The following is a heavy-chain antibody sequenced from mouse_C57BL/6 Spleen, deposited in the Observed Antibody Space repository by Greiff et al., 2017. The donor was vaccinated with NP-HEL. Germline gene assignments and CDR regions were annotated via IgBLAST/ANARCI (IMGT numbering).Heavy chain of an antibody. V-gene: IGHV3-6*01. Sequence: VQLKESGPGLVKPSQSLSLTCSVTGYSITSGYYWNWIRQFPGNKLEWMGYISYDGSNNYNPSLKNRISITRDTSKNQFFLKLNSVTTEDTATYYCAIITTVVSPVYWYFDVWGTGTTVTVSS. J-gene: IGHJ1*03. CDR2: ISYDGSN. CDR3: AIITTVVSPVYWYFDV. D-gene: IGHD1-1*01. CDR1: GYSITSGYY.